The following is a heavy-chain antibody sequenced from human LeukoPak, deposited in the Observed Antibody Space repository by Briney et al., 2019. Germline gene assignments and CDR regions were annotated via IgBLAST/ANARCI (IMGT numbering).Heavy chain of an antibody. CDR2: SRNKANSYTT. J-gene: IGHJ3*02. CDR3: VRGFHSFDI. Sequence: PGGSLRLSCAPSGFTFIDHYMDWFRQSPGKGREWVGRSRNKANSYTTVYAASVKDRFTVSRDESRNSLYLQMNSLKSEDTAVYYCVRGFHSFDIWGQGTMVTVSS. CDR1: GFTFIDHY. V-gene: IGHV3-72*01.